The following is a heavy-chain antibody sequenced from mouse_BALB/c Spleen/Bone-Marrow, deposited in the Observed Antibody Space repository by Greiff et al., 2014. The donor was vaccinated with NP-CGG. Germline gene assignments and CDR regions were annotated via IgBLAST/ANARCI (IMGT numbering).Heavy chain of an antibody. Sequence: VHVKQSGAELVKPGASVKLSCTASGFNIKGTYMHWVKQRPEQGLEWIGRIDLANGNTKYDPKFQGKATITADTSSNTAYLQLNILTSKDTAFYYCDRVQLIRRRGLDYWGQGTTLTVSS. CDR1: GFNIKGTY. D-gene: IGHD1-1*01. CDR3: DRVQLIRRRGLDY. V-gene: IGHV14-3*02. CDR2: IDLANGNT. J-gene: IGHJ2*01.